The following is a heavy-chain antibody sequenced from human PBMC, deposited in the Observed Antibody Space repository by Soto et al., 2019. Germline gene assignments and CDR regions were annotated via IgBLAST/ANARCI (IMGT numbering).Heavy chain of an antibody. CDR2: IYYSGST. D-gene: IGHD5-12*01. V-gene: IGHV4-39*01. Sequence: QLQLQESGPGLVKPSETLSLTCTVSGGSISSSSYYWGWIRQPPGKGLEWIGSIYYSGSTYYNPSLKSRVTISVDTSKTQFSLTLSSVTAADTAVYYCARSFVEMATIGYWGQGTLVTVSS. J-gene: IGHJ4*02. CDR1: GGSISSSSYY. CDR3: ARSFVEMATIGY.